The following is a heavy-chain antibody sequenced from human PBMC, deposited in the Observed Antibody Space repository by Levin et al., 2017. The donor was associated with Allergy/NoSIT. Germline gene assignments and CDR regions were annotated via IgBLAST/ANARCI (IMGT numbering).Heavy chain of an antibody. CDR1: GGSFSGYN. Sequence: PSQTLSLTCAVYGGSFSGYNWSWIRQPPGKGLEWIGEISHSGSTNYNPSLKSRVTISVDTSKNQFSLKLSSVTAADTAVYYCAREKKVGSDRLFWYLDLWGRGTLVTVSS. CDR3: AREKKVGSDRLFWYLDL. J-gene: IGHJ2*01. V-gene: IGHV4-34*01. CDR2: ISHSGST. D-gene: IGHD3-16*01.